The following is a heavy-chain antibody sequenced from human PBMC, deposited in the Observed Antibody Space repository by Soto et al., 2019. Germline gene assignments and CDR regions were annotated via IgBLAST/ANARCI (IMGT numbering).Heavy chain of an antibody. V-gene: IGHV1-18*01. J-gene: IGHJ6*03. D-gene: IGHD1-26*01. Sequence: QVQLVQSGAEVKKPGASVRVACKTSGYNFIDYVISWVRQAPGQGLEWVGWISASNGDSNFAQKVQGRVTMTTDTSTSTAYMELRSLRSDDSAVYFCARAATTTEKYYYYMDVWGKGTTVTVSS. CDR2: ISASNGDS. CDR1: GYNFIDYV. CDR3: ARAATTTEKYYYYMDV.